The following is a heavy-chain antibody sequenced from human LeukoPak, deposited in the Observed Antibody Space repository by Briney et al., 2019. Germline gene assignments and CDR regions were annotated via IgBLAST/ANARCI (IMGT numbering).Heavy chain of an antibody. CDR1: GYTFTGYY. Sequence: ASVKVSCKASGYTFTGYYMHWVRQAPGQGLEWMGRIIPILGIANYAQKFQGRVTITADKSTSTAYMELSSLRSEDTAVYYCARHSSSWYYFDYWGQGTLVTVSS. J-gene: IGHJ4*02. CDR3: ARHSSSWYYFDY. CDR2: IIPILGIA. D-gene: IGHD6-13*01. V-gene: IGHV1-69*02.